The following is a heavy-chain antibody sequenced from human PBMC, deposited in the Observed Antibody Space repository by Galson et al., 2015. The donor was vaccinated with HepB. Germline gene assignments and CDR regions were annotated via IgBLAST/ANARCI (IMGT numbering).Heavy chain of an antibody. Sequence: SVKVSCKVSGYTLTKLSMHWVRQAPGKGLEWMGGFDPEDGETIYAQKFQGRVTMTEDTSTDTAYMELSSLRSEDTAVYYCATGGEMATITHYWGQGTLVTVSS. D-gene: IGHD5-24*01. V-gene: IGHV1-24*01. J-gene: IGHJ4*02. CDR1: GYTLTKLS. CDR2: FDPEDGET. CDR3: ATGGEMATITHY.